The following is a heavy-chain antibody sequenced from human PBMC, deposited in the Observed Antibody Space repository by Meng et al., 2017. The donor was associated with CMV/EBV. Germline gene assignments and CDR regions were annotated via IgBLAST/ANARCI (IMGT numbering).Heavy chain of an antibody. CDR2: IKQDGSEK. D-gene: IGHD1-1*01. Sequence: ETLSLTCAASGFTFSSYCMSWVRQAPGKGLEWVANIKQDGSEKYYVDSVKGRFTISRDNAKNSLYLQMNSLRAEDTAVYYCARADPGSGPWWNPAGSYWGQGTLVTVSS. CDR3: ARADPGSGPWWNPAGSY. CDR1: GFTFSSYC. V-gene: IGHV3-7*01. J-gene: IGHJ4*02.